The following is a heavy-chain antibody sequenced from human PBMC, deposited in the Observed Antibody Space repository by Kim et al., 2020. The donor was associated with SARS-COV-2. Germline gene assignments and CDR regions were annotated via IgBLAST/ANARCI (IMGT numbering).Heavy chain of an antibody. J-gene: IGHJ4*02. Sequence: GGSLRLSCAASELAFSGDWMHWVRQAPGKGLVWLSTINPYGSVTVYADFVKGRFTVSRDNAKNTLFLQMNSLTVDDTAVYYCTRDAPGVVPLDYSGQGTLVTVSS. D-gene: IGHD3-3*01. CDR3: TRDAPGVVPLDY. V-gene: IGHV3-74*01. CDR2: INPYGSVT. CDR1: ELAFSGDW.